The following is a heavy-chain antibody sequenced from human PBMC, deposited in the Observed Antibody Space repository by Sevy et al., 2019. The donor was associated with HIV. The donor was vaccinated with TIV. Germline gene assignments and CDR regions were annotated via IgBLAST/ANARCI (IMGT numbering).Heavy chain of an antibody. V-gene: IGHV3-66*01. D-gene: IGHD3-22*01. CDR1: TFSVTDNY. CDR3: ARDRYYDASGYYYYYYGLDV. Sequence: GGSLRLSCAASTFSVTDNYMSWVRQAPGKGLEWVSTIYSGGSTFYADSVKGRFTISRDNCKNTLYLQMNSLRAEDTAVYYCARDRYYDASGYYYYYYGLDVWGQGTTVTVSS. J-gene: IGHJ6*02. CDR2: IYSGGST.